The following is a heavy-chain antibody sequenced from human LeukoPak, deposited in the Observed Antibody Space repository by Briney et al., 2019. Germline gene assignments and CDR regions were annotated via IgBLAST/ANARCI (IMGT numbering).Heavy chain of an antibody. Sequence: GGSLRPSCAASGFTISINYMNWVRQAPGKGLEWVSVIYSGGSTYYADSVKGRFTISRDNSKNTLYLQMNSLRAEDTAVYYCATLFGTAYWAKGTLVTVSS. CDR3: ATLFGTAY. CDR1: GFTISINY. D-gene: IGHD3-3*01. J-gene: IGHJ4*02. V-gene: IGHV3-66*01. CDR2: IYSGGST.